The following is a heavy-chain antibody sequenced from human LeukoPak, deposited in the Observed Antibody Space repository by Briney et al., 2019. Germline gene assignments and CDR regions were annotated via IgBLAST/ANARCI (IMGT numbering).Heavy chain of an antibody. Sequence: GGSLRLSCTTSGFNWAYWMGWVRQAPGKGLEWVSAISGSGGSTYYADSVKGRFTISRDNSKNTLYLQMNSLRAEDTAVYYCANGEGDSYGLDYWGQGTLVTVSS. D-gene: IGHD5-18*01. V-gene: IGHV3-23*01. J-gene: IGHJ4*02. CDR1: GFNWAYW. CDR2: ISGSGGST. CDR3: ANGEGDSYGLDY.